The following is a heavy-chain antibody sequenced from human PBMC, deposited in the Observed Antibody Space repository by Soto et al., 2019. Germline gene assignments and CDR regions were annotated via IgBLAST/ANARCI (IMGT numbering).Heavy chain of an antibody. Sequence: QVQLQESGPGLVKPSETLSLTCTVSGGSISSYYWSWIRQPPGKGLEWIGYIYYSGSTNYNPSLQSRVTISVDTAKNQCSLKLSSVTAADTAVYSWASAGREPYFDLWGRGTLVTVSS. CDR1: GGSISSYY. V-gene: IGHV4-59*01. J-gene: IGHJ2*01. CDR3: ASAGREPYFDL. CDR2: IYYSGST. D-gene: IGHD1-26*01.